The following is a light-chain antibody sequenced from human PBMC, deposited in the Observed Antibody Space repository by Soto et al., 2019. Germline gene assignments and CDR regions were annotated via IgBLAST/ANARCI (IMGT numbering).Light chain of an antibody. J-gene: IGKJ1*01. Sequence: EIVMTQSPATLSVSLGERVTLSCRASQSVYSDLAWYQQTPGQAPRLLVYAASTRATGIPARFSGSGSGTEFTLTISSLQSEDFAVYYCQQYNNWPPAFGQGTKV. V-gene: IGKV3-15*01. CDR2: AAS. CDR1: QSVYSD. CDR3: QQYNNWPPA.